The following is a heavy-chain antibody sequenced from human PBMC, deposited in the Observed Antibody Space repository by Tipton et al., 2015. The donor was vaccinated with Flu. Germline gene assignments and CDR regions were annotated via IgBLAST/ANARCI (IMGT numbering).Heavy chain of an antibody. CDR2: ISATSSFI. Sequence: SLRLSCAASGFTFVSYNMNWVRQAPGKGLEWVSSISATSSFIYYADSVKGRFTISRDNAKNSLYLQMNNLRAEDTAVYFCVGGSGWLSDHWGQGTLATVSS. V-gene: IGHV3-21*01. D-gene: IGHD6-19*01. CDR1: GFTFVSYN. J-gene: IGHJ4*02. CDR3: VGGSGWLSDH.